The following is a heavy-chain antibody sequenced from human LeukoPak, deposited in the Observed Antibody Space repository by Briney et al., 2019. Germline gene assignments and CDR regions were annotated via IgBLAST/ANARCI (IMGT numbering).Heavy chain of an antibody. J-gene: IGHJ4*02. CDR3: AMFHYYDSSGYYRTRFDY. CDR2: IIPIFGTA. CDR1: GGTFSSYA. Sequence: ASVKVSCKASGGTFSSYAISWVRQAPGQGLEWMGGIIPIFGTANYAQEFQGRVTITADESTSTAYMELSSLRSEDTAVYYCAMFHYYDSSGYYRTRFDYWGQGTLVTVSS. V-gene: IGHV1-69*13. D-gene: IGHD3-22*01.